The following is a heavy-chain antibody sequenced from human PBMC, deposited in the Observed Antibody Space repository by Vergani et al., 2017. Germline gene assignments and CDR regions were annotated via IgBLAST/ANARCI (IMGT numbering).Heavy chain of an antibody. D-gene: IGHD3-3*01. CDR3: AKERSDTNYYGMDV. Sequence: VQLVESGGGLVQPGRSLRLSCAASGFTFSDYYMSWIRQAPGKGLEWVSYISSSGSTIYYADSVKGRFTISRDNAKNSLYLQMNSLRAEDTAVYYCAKERSDTNYYGMDVWGKGSTVTVSS. CDR2: ISSSGSTI. CDR1: GFTFSDYY. J-gene: IGHJ6*04. V-gene: IGHV3-11*01.